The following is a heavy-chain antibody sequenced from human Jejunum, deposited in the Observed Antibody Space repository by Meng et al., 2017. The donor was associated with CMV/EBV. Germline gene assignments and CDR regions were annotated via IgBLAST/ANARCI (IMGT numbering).Heavy chain of an antibody. CDR3: TKGGPLGSYFDY. CDR2: VKSNGDGEPI. CDR1: GFTFRDAW. V-gene: IGHV3-15*01. D-gene: IGHD1-26*01. Sequence: SGFTFRDAWMPWVRQAPGKGLEWVGRVKSNGDGEPIDYAAPVEGRFTISRDDSKNTLYLQMNSLKSEDTAVYYCTKGGPLGSYFDYWGQGALVTVSS. J-gene: IGHJ4*02.